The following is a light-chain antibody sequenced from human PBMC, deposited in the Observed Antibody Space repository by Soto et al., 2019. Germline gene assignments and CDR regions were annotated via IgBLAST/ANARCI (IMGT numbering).Light chain of an antibody. V-gene: IGKV1-5*03. CDR1: QSIGSG. J-gene: IGKJ2*01. CDR2: KAT. CDR3: QQYNDFQYT. Sequence: DIQMTQSPSTLSASVGDGVTITCRASQSIGSGLAWYQQRPGKAPKLLIYKATNLHEGVPSRFSGSGSGTDFSLTISSLQPVDSATYYCQQYNDFQYTFGQGTKLEI.